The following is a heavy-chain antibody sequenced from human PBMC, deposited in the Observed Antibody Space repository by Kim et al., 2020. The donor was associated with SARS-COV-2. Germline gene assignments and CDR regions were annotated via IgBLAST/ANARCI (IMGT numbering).Heavy chain of an antibody. D-gene: IGHD5-12*01. Sequence: DAVKGRLTISRDKSMNTLYLQMDSLRPEDTAVYYCAKDPFAGYVDYYFDYWGQGTLVTVSS. J-gene: IGHJ4*02. CDR3: AKDPFAGYVDYYFDY. V-gene: IGHV3-30*02.